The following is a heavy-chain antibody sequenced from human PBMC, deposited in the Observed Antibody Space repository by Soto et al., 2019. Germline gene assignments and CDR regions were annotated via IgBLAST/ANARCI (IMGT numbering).Heavy chain of an antibody. D-gene: IGHD3-22*01. V-gene: IGHV4-4*02. J-gene: IGHJ4*02. CDR3: ARSNYYDSSGYHFRIDY. CDR2: VYHTGTT. CDR1: GASISSTFW. Sequence: SETLSLTCAVSGASISSTFWWTWVRQPPGKGLEWIGEVYHTGTTKYNPSLKNRVTISVDKSNNQFPLELRAVTAADTAVYYCARSNYYDSSGYHFRIDYWGQGTLVTVSS.